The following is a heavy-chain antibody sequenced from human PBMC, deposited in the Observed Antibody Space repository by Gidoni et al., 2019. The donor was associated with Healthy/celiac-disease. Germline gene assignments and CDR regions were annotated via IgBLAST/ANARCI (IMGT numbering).Heavy chain of an antibody. CDR1: GFPFSSYG. Sequence: QVQLVESGGGVVQPGRSLRLSCAASGFPFSSYGMHWVRQAPGKGREWVAVISYEGSNKYYADSVKCRFTIARDNSKNTLYMQRNSLRAEDTAVDYCAKDLTDIVGAYTWFDPWGQGTLVTVSS. J-gene: IGHJ5*02. D-gene: IGHD1-26*01. V-gene: IGHV3-30*18. CDR2: ISYEGSNK. CDR3: AKDLTDIVGAYTWFDP.